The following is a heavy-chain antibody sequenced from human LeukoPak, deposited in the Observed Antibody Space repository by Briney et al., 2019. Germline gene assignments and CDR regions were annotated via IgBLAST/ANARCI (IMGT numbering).Heavy chain of an antibody. D-gene: IGHD2-2*01. J-gene: IGHJ4*02. Sequence: GGSLRLSCAASGFTFSSYAMNWVHQAPGKGLEWVSGIIGGAGSTYYADSVKGRFTISGDNSKNTLFLQMNSLRAEDTAVYYCAHGAMYQLDYWGQGTLVTVSS. CDR2: IIGGAGST. V-gene: IGHV3-23*01. CDR1: GFTFSSYA. CDR3: AHGAMYQLDY.